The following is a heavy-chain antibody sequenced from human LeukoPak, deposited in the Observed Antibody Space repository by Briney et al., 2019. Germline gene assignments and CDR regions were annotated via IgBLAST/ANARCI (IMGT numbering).Heavy chain of an antibody. J-gene: IGHJ3*01. CDR1: GFTFEKHG. CDR2: LNWNGGST. Sequence: GGSLRLSCAASGFTFEKHGMSWVRQAPGKGLEWVSGLNWNGGSTGYADSVKGRFTISRDNAKKSLYLQMNSLRTEDTALYYCARDGSYIGLDVWGQGTMATVSS. V-gene: IGHV3-20*04. D-gene: IGHD1-26*01. CDR3: ARDGSYIGLDV.